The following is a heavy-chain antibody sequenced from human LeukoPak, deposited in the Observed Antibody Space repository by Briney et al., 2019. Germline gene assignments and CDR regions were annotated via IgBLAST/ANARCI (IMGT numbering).Heavy chain of an antibody. D-gene: IGHD5-12*01. V-gene: IGHV1-8*03. CDR1: GYTFTRYY. J-gene: IGHJ6*03. CDR2: MNPNSGNT. CDR3: ARAGIGRLRLVSMDYYYYMDV. Sequence: GSVKVSCKASGYTFTRYYMHWVRQAPGQGLEWMGWMNPNSGNTGYAQKFQGRVTITRNTSISTAYMELSSLRSEDTAVYYCARAGIGRLRLVSMDYYYYMDVWGKGTTVTISS.